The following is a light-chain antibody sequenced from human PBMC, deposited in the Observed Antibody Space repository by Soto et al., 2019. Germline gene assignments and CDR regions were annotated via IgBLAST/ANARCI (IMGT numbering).Light chain of an antibody. CDR2: AAS. V-gene: IGKV1-17*01. CDR1: QGIRND. Sequence: DIQMTQFPSSLSASVGDRGTNTCRASQGIRNDLGWYQQKPGKAPKRLIYAASSLQSGVPSRFSGSGSGTEFTLAISSLQPEDSATFYCLQHSTYPSTFGQGTKVEIK. J-gene: IGKJ1*01. CDR3: LQHSTYPST.